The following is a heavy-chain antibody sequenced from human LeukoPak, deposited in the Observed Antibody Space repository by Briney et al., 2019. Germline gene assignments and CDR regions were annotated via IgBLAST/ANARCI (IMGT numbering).Heavy chain of an antibody. J-gene: IGHJ5*02. V-gene: IGHV4-39*07. Sequence: SETLSLTCTVSGGSISSSSYYWGWIRQPPGKGLEWIGSIYHSGSTGYNPSLKSRVTTSLDTSKNQFSLKLSSVTAADTAVYYCARVTSRLGWFDPWGQGTLVTVSS. CDR3: ARVTSRLGWFDP. CDR1: GGSISSSSYY. CDR2: IYHSGST. D-gene: IGHD1-14*01.